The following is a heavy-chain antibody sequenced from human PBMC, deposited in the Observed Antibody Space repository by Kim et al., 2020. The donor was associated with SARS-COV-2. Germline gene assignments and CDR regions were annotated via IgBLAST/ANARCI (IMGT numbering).Heavy chain of an antibody. J-gene: IGHJ4*02. V-gene: IGHV4-59*01. D-gene: IGHD3-22*01. Sequence: SRVTISVDTSKNQFSLKLSSVTAADTAVYYCAREVRGYYDSSGYYYTIDYWGQGTLVTVSS. CDR3: AREVRGYYDSSGYYYTIDY.